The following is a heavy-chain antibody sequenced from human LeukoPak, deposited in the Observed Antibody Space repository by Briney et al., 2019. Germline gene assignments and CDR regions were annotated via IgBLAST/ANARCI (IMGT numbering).Heavy chain of an antibody. CDR2: ISSSGSTI. J-gene: IGHJ4*02. D-gene: IGHD2-2*02. CDR3: ARGEVVPAAIASPVDY. CDR1: GFTFSDYY. V-gene: IGHV3-11*04. Sequence: GGSLRLSCAASGFTFSDYYMSWIRQAPGKGLEWVSYISSSGSTIYYADSVKGRFTISRDNAKNSLYLQMNSLRAEDTAVYYCARGEVVPAAIASPVDYWGQGTLVTVSS.